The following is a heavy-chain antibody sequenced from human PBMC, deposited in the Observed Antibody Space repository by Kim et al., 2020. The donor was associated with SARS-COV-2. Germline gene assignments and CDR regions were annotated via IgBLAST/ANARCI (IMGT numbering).Heavy chain of an antibody. J-gene: IGHJ5*02. V-gene: IGHV4-31*02. Sequence: SLKSRVTRSVDTSKNQFSLKLSSVTAADTAVYYCARVLNYYGSGNNWFDPWGQGTLVTVSS. D-gene: IGHD3-10*01. CDR3: ARVLNYYGSGNNWFDP.